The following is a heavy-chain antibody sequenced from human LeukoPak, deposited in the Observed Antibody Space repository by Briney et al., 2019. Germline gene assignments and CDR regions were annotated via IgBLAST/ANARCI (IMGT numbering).Heavy chain of an antibody. CDR1: GYTFTGYY. CDR3: ARVLLERTSYYYYGMDV. Sequence: ALVKVSCKASGYTFTGYYMHWVRQAPRQRLEWMGWINPNSGGTSFALKFQGRVTMTRDTSISTAYMELSRPRSDDTAVYYCARVLLERTSYYYYGMDVWGQGTTVTVSS. CDR2: INPNSGGT. D-gene: IGHD1-1*01. V-gene: IGHV1-2*02. J-gene: IGHJ6*02.